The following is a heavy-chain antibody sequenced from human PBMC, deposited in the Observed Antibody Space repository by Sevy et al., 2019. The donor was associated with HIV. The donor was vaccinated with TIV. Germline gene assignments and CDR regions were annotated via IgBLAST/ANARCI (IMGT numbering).Heavy chain of an antibody. V-gene: IGHV1-18*01. J-gene: IGHJ4*02. CDR1: GYTFTSYG. CDR2: ISAYSGNT. CDR3: AVTKGVFGEVITSYFFDY. D-gene: IGHD3-3*01. Sequence: ASVKVSCKASGYTFTSYGISWVRQAPGQGLEWMGWISAYSGNTNYAQKLQGRLTMTTDTSTSTAYMELRGLRSDDTAMYYCAVTKGVFGEVITSYFFDYWGQGTLVTVSS.